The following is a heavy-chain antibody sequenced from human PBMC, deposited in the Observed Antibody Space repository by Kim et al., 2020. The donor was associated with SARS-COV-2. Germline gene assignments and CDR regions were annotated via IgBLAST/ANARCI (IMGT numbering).Heavy chain of an antibody. CDR3: ARFLDYGDFFDY. D-gene: IGHD4-17*01. CDR1: GYTFTGYY. Sequence: ASVKVSCKASGYTFTGYYMHWVRQAPGQGLEWMGRINPNSGGTNYAQKFQGRVTMTRDTSISTAYMELSRLRSDDTAVYYCARFLDYGDFFDYWGQGTLVTVSS. V-gene: IGHV1-2*06. CDR2: INPNSGGT. J-gene: IGHJ4*02.